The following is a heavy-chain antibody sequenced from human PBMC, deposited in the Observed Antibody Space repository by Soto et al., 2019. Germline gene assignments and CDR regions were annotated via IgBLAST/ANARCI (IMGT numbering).Heavy chain of an antibody. CDR1: GFTFSSYA. D-gene: IGHD3-9*01. CDR3: AKDRQPDGIWTFDL. J-gene: IGHJ4*02. V-gene: IGHV3-23*01. CDR2: IRGGGGST. Sequence: GGSLRLSCAASGFTFSSYAMSWVRQAPGKGLVWVSGIRGGGGSTNYADSVKGRFTISRDHSQSSVFLQMSSLRDEDTAVYYCAKDRQPDGIWTFDLWGQGTLVTVSS.